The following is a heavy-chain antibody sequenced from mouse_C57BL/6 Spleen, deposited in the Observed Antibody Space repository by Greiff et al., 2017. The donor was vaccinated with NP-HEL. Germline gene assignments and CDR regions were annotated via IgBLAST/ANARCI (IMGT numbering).Heavy chain of an antibody. CDR2: IDPETGGT. CDR1: GYTFTDYE. CDR3: TRRLPPFDY. Sequence: QVQLQQSGAELVRPGASVTLSCKASGYTFTDYEMHWVKQTPVHGLEWIGAIDPETGGTAYNQKFKGKAILTADKSSSTAYMELRSLTSEDSAVYYFTRRLPPFDYWGQGTTLTVSS. V-gene: IGHV1-15*01. D-gene: IGHD2-4*01. J-gene: IGHJ2*01.